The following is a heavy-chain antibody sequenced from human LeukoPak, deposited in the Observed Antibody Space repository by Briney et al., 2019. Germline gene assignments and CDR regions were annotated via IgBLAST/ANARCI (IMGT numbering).Heavy chain of an antibody. CDR3: AKDLADIVVVVAAIDY. V-gene: IGHV3-43*02. D-gene: IGHD2-15*01. J-gene: IGHJ4*02. CDR1: GFTFDDYA. CDR2: ISGDGDST. Sequence: GGSLRLSCAASGFTFDDYAMHWVRQAPGKGLEWVSLISGDGDSTYYADSVRGRFTISRDNSKNSLYLQMNSLTTEDTALYYCAKDLADIVVVVAAIDYWGQGTLVTVSS.